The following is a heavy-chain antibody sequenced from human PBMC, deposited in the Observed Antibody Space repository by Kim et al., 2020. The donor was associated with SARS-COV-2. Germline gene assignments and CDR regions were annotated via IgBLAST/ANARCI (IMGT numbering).Heavy chain of an antibody. CDR3: ARELEGSSRRYYYYGMDV. Sequence: ASVKVSCKASGYTFTSYDINWVRQATGQGLEWMGWMNPNSGNTGYAQKFQGRVTMTRNTSISTAYMELSSLRSEDTAVYYCARELEGSSRRYYYYGMDVWGQGTTVTVSS. D-gene: IGHD6-13*01. J-gene: IGHJ6*02. V-gene: IGHV1-8*01. CDR1: GYTFTSYD. CDR2: MNPNSGNT.